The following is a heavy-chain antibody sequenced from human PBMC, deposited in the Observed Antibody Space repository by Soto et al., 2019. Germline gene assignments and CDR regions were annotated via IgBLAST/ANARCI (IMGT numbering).Heavy chain of an antibody. CDR2: IYWDDDK. J-gene: IGHJ6*02. CDR1: GFSLNNGGEG. D-gene: IGHD2-21*02. CDR3: IQSRCGGDCLQSYASYYYYGMDV. Sequence: VSGPTLVNPTQILTLTCTFSGFSLNNGGEGVAWIRQPPGKALEWLAFIYWDDDKFYSPSLQTRLTITKDTSKNQVVLTMTNMDPVDTATYYCIQSRCGGDCLQSYASYYYYGMDVWGQGTTVTVSS. V-gene: IGHV2-5*02.